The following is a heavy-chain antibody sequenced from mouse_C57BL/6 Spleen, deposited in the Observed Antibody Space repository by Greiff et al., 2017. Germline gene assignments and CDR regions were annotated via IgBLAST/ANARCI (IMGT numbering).Heavy chain of an antibody. CDR1: GYTFTSYW. CDR3: ARLDYGNCAWFAY. D-gene: IGHD2-1*01. Sequence: QVQLQQPGAELVKPGASVKMSCKASGYTFTSYWITWVKQRPGQGLEWIGDIYPGSGSTNYNEKFKSKATLTVDTSSSTAYMQLSSLTSEDSAVYYCARLDYGNCAWFAYWGQGTLVTVSA. V-gene: IGHV1-55*01. CDR2: IYPGSGST. J-gene: IGHJ3*01.